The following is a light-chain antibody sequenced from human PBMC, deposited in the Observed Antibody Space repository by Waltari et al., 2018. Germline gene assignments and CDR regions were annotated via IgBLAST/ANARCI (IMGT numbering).Light chain of an antibody. CDR3: LQNYIYPWT. CDR1: QGIRTD. J-gene: IGKJ1*01. CDR2: AAS. V-gene: IGKV1-6*01. Sequence: AIQMTQSPSSLSASVGARVPITCRASQGIRTDLGWYQQKPGKAPKFLIYAASSLQIGVPSRFSGSGSGTDFTLTISSLQPEDFATYFCLQNYIYPWTFGQGTKVEIK.